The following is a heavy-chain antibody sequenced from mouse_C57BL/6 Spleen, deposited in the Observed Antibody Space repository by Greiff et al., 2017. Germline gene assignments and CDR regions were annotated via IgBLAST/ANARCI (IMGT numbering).Heavy chain of an antibody. CDR2: IDPENGDT. J-gene: IGHJ2*01. D-gene: IGHD2-5*01. V-gene: IGHV14-4*01. CDR3: TTFYYSNYVDY. Sequence: VQLQQSGAELVRPGASVKLSCTASGFNIKDDYMHWVKQRPEQGLEWIGWIDPENGDTEYASKFQGKATITADTSSNTAYLQLSSLRSEDTAVYYCTTFYYSNYVDYWGQGTTLTVSA. CDR1: GFNIKDDY.